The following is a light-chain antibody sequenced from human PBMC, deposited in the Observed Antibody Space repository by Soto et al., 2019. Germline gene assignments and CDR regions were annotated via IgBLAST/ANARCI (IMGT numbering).Light chain of an antibody. CDR2: GAS. Sequence: IVMTQSPATLSVSPGERATLSCRASPSVSSNLAWYQQKPGQAPRLLIYGASTRATGIPARFSGSGSGTDFSLTITILEPEDSAVYYCHQYGSSLTFGGGTKVDI. J-gene: IGKJ4*01. CDR3: HQYGSSLT. V-gene: IGKV3-15*01. CDR1: PSVSSN.